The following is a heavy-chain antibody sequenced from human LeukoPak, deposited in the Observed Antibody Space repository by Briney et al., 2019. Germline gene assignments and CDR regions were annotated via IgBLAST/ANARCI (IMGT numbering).Heavy chain of an antibody. V-gene: IGHV3-15*01. D-gene: IGHD3-10*01. J-gene: IGHJ4*02. CDR1: GFTFSNAW. CDR3: TTAYYYGSGSPRVY. Sequence: GGSLGLSCAASGFTFSNAWMSWVRQAPGKGLEWVGRIKSKTDGGTTDYAAPVKGRFTTSRDDSKNTLYLQMNSLKTEDTAVYYCTTAYYYGSGSPRVYWGQGTLVTVSS. CDR2: IKSKTDGGTT.